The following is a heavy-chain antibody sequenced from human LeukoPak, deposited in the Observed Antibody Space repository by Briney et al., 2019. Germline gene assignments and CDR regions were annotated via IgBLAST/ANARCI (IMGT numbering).Heavy chain of an antibody. V-gene: IGHV3-30*04. D-gene: IGHD6-13*01. CDR3: ARAISSSALGYYYGMDV. Sequence: GGSLRLSCAASGFTFSSYAMNWVRQAPGKGLEWVAVISYDGSNKYYADSVKGRFTISRDNSKNTLYLQMNSLRAEDTAVYYCARAISSSALGYYYGMDVWGQGTTVTVSS. CDR2: ISYDGSNK. CDR1: GFTFSSYA. J-gene: IGHJ6*02.